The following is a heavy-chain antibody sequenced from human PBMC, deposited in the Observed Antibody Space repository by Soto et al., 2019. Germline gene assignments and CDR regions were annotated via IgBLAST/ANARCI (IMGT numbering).Heavy chain of an antibody. Sequence: PSETLSLTCAVYGGSFSGYYWSWIRQPPGKGLEWIGEINHSGSTNYNPSLKSRVTISVDTSKNQFSLKLSSVTAADTAVYYCARATSYGLGYYYGMDVWGQGTTVTVSS. CDR3: ARATSYGLGYYYGMDV. CDR2: INHSGST. V-gene: IGHV4-34*01. CDR1: GGSFSGYY. D-gene: IGHD3-16*01. J-gene: IGHJ6*02.